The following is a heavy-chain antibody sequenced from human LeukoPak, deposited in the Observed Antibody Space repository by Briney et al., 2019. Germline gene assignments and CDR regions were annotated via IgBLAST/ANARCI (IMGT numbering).Heavy chain of an antibody. CDR2: MSTYNDNT. V-gene: IGHV1-18*01. CDR3: ATTVTTSPSSFYYGMDV. D-gene: IGHD4-11*01. Sequence: ASVKVSCKSAGYTFTSCGISWVRQAPGQGLEWVGWMSTYNDNTNYAQKLQGRVTMTTDTSTSTAYMELRSLGSDDTAVYYCATTVTTSPSSFYYGMDVWGRGTTVTVSS. J-gene: IGHJ6*02. CDR1: GYTFTSCG.